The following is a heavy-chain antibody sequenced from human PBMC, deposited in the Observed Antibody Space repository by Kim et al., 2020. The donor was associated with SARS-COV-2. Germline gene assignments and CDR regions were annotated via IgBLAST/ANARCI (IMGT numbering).Heavy chain of an antibody. CDR2: IHYSGII. J-gene: IGHJ4*02. CDR3: ARHLRQSGTFYSLGL. Sequence: SETLSLTCTVSHDYINTYYWSWIRQTPEKGLEWIAFIHYSGIITYNPSLKSRLSISLDTTKTQFSLRLTSVTAADTATYYCARHLRQSGTFYSLGLWGQGTLVSVSS. CDR1: HDYINTYY. D-gene: IGHD3-10*01. V-gene: IGHV4-59*08.